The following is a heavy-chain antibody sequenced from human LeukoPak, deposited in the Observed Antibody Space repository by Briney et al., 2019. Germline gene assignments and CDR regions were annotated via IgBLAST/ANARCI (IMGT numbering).Heavy chain of an antibody. CDR3: AREGYCSSTSCYGWFDP. D-gene: IGHD2-2*01. CDR2: ISAYNGNT. CDR1: GYTFTSYG. V-gene: IGHV1-18*01. Sequence: GASVKVSCKASGYTFTSYGIGWVRQAPGQGLEWMGWISAYNGNTNYAQKLQGRVTMTTDTSTSTAYMELRSLRSDDTAVYYCAREGYCSSTSCYGWFDPWGQGTLVTVSS. J-gene: IGHJ5*02.